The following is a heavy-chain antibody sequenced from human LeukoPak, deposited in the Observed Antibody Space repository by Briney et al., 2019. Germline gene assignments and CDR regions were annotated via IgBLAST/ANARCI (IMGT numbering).Heavy chain of an antibody. CDR2: IYPRDSDT. V-gene: IGHV5-51*01. CDR3: ARHVTTASAARGFDI. Sequence: GESLKISRKGSGYSFTSYWVAWVRQMPGKGLEWMGIIYPRDSDTRYSPSFQGQVTTSADKSINTAYLQWSGLKASDTAVYYCARHVTTASAARGFDIWGQGTMVTVSS. D-gene: IGHD1-14*01. CDR1: GYSFTSYW. J-gene: IGHJ3*02.